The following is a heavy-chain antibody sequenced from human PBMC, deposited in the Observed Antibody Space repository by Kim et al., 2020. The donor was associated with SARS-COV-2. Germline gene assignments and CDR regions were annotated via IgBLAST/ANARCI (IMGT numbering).Heavy chain of an antibody. V-gene: IGHV4-59*08. J-gene: IGHJ3*02. Sequence: SETLSLTCTVSGGSISSYYWSWIRQPPGKGLEWIGYIYYSGSTNYNPSLKSRVTISVDTSKNQFSLKLSSVTAADTAVYYCARLVSYGYSYGYRHRHDAFDIWGQGTMVTVSS. D-gene: IGHD5-18*01. CDR2: IYYSGST. CDR3: ARLVSYGYSYGYRHRHDAFDI. CDR1: GGSISSYY.